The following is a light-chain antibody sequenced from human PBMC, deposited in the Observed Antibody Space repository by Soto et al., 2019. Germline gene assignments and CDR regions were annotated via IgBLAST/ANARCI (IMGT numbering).Light chain of an antibody. CDR3: QQYGSSLFT. J-gene: IGKJ3*01. CDR2: GTS. V-gene: IGKV3-20*01. Sequence: EIVLTQSPGTLSLSPGERATLSCRASQSVSSKYLAWYQQKPGQAPRVLIYGTSIRSSGVPEMFSGGGSGTDFTLSITRLEPEDFSVYYCQQYGSSLFTFGPRTKVDFK. CDR1: QSVSSKY.